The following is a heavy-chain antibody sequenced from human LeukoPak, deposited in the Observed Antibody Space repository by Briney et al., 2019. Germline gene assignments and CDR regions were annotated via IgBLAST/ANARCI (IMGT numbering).Heavy chain of an antibody. CDR1: GYTFTSYG. Sequence: ASVKVSCKASGYTFTSYGSSWVRQAPGQGLEWMGWISAYNGNTNYAQKLQGRVTMTTDTSTSTAYMELRSLRSDDTAVYDCASVLAAAGAIWFDPWGQGTLVTVSS. J-gene: IGHJ5*02. CDR3: ASVLAAAGAIWFDP. V-gene: IGHV1-18*01. D-gene: IGHD6-13*01. CDR2: ISAYNGNT.